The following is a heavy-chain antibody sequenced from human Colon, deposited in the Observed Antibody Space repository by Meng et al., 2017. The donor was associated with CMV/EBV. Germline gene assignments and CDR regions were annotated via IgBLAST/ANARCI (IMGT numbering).Heavy chain of an antibody. CDR1: GLTVNNNY. J-gene: IGHJ6*02. Sequence: GESLKISCAASGLTVNNNYMNWVRQTPGKGLEWVAVLYSDYSTLGAYTHYADSVRGRFTISRDNAQNSLYLQMNSLRAEDTAVYHCSSCGTDCSFSKYYAMDFWGQGTTVTVSS. CDR3: SSCGTDCSFSKYYAMDF. V-gene: IGHV3-53*01. CDR2: LYSDYSTLGAYT. D-gene: IGHD2-21*01.